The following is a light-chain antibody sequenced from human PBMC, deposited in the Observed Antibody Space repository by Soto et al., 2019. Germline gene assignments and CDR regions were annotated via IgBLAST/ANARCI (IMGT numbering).Light chain of an antibody. Sequence: EIVLTQSPGTLSLSPGERATLSCRASQSVGSTYLAWYQQKPGQAPKLLIYGVSSRATGIPDRFSGSGSGTDFTLNISRLEPEDCAVYYCQQYGTSPLTFGPGTKVDL. J-gene: IGKJ3*01. V-gene: IGKV3-20*01. CDR1: QSVGSTY. CDR3: QQYGTSPLT. CDR2: GVS.